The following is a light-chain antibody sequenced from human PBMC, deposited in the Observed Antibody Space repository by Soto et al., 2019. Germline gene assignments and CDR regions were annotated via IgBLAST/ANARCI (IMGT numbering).Light chain of an antibody. CDR2: DVS. V-gene: IGLV2-14*01. J-gene: IGLJ1*01. CDR1: SSDVGGYSY. CDR3: ASYTPSSTYV. Sequence: QSVLTQPASVSGSPGQSIAISCTGTSSDVGGYSYVSWYQQQPGKAPKLVISDVSNRPSGVSDRFSGPKSGNTASLTISGLQTEDEADYYCASYTPSSTYVFGTGTKVTVL.